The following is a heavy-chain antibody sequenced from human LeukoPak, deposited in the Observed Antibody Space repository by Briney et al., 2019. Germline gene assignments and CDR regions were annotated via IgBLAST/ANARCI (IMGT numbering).Heavy chain of an antibody. CDR1: GGSISSYY. CDR2: IHDSGST. CDR3: ARDRTVTTPEV. V-gene: IGHV4-59*01. J-gene: IGHJ4*02. Sequence: SSETLSLTCTVSGGSISSYYWSWIRQPPGKGPELIGYIHDSGSTNYNPSLKSRVTISVDTSKNQFSLKLSSVTAADTAVYYCARDRTVTTPEVWGQGTLVTVSS. D-gene: IGHD4-17*01.